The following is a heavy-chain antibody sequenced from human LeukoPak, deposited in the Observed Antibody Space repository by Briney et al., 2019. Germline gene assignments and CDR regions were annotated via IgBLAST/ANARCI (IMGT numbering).Heavy chain of an antibody. CDR1: GFTFSSAA. CDR2: ITVSDDAT. J-gene: IGHJ4*02. CDR3: AKGPQLYSGYHPDY. V-gene: IGHV3-23*01. Sequence: GGFLRLSCAASGFTFSSAAMTWVRQAPGKGLEWVSTITVSDDATYYADSVKGRFNISRDFSRNTVGLQMNSLRTEDTAIYYCAKGPQLYSGYHPDYWGQGTLVTVSS. D-gene: IGHD5-12*01.